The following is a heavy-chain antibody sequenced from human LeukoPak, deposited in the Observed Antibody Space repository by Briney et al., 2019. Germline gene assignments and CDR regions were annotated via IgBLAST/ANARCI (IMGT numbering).Heavy chain of an antibody. J-gene: IGHJ3*02. Sequence: SQTLPLTCAISGDSVSSNSATWNWIRQSPSRGLEWLGRTYYRSKWYNDYAVSVKSRITMNPDTSNNQFSLQLNPVTPEDTAVYYCARVRTPFTRTDAFDIWGQGTMVTVSS. CDR1: GDSVSSNSAT. D-gene: IGHD3-10*01. CDR3: ARVRTPFTRTDAFDI. CDR2: TYYRSKWYN. V-gene: IGHV6-1*01.